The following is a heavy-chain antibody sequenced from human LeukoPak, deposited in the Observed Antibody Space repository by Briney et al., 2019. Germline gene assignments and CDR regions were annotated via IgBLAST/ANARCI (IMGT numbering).Heavy chain of an antibody. CDR3: ARDLQSLFRHYFDY. J-gene: IGHJ4*02. D-gene: IGHD3-16*01. Sequence: PGGSLRLSCAASGFTFSSYNMNWVRQAPGKGLEWVSFISSSSSYIYYTDSVKGRFTISRDNAKNSLYLQMNSLRAEDTAVYYCARDLQSLFRHYFDYWGQGTLVTVSS. CDR1: GFTFSSYN. CDR2: ISSSSSYI. V-gene: IGHV3-21*01.